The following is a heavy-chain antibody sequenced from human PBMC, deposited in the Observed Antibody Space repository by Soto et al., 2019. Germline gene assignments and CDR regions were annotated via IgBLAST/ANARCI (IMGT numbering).Heavy chain of an antibody. Sequence: QVQLQESGPGLVKASETLFLTCTVSGGSSSSYSWNWIRQPPGKGLEWIGNIFYSGNTNYNPSLKSRVTISLDTPKNQVYLKLTSVTAADTAVYYCASSTVMTTVTTSRVGAFDIWGHGTVVSVSS. D-gene: IGHD4-17*01. CDR2: IFYSGNT. J-gene: IGHJ3*02. V-gene: IGHV4-59*01. CDR1: GGSSSSYS. CDR3: ASSTVMTTVTTSRVGAFDI.